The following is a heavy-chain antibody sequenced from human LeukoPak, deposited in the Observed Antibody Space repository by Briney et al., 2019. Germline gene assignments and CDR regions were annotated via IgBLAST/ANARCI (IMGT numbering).Heavy chain of an antibody. CDR2: ISSSGSTI. V-gene: IGHV3-48*03. D-gene: IGHD3-3*01. J-gene: IGHJ4*02. CDR1: GFTFSSYE. CDR3: ARGAEYYDFWSGSTLYYFDY. Sequence: PGGSLRLSCVASGFTFSSYEMNWVRQAPGKGLEWVSYISSSGSTIYYADSVKGRFTISRDNSKNTLYLQMNSLRAEDTAVYYCARGAEYYDFWSGSTLYYFDYWGQGTLVTVSS.